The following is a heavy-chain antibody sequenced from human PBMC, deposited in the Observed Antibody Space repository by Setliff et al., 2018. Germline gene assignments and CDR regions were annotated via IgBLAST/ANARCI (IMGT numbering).Heavy chain of an antibody. CDR3: AIIDDAIMDLDY. CDR2: IYPADSDT. D-gene: IGHD3-16*01. J-gene: IGHJ4*02. CDR1: GYTFTNYW. Sequence: GESLKISCKGSGYTFTNYWIAWVRQMPGKGLEYMGIIYPADSDTTYSPSFQGQVTISADKSINTAYLQWSSLKASDTAIYYCAIIDDAIMDLDYWGQGTLVTVSS. V-gene: IGHV5-51*01.